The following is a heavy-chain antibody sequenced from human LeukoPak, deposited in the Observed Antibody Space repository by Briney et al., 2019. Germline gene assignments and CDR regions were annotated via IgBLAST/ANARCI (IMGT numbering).Heavy chain of an antibody. Sequence: PSETLSLTCTVSGGSISSSSYYWGWIRQPPGKGLEWIGSIYYSGSTYYNPSLKSRVIISVDTSKNQFSLKLSSVTAADTAVYYCARAPSRIAAVWFDPWGQGTLVTVSS. CDR1: GGSISSSSYY. CDR3: ARAPSRIAAVWFDP. J-gene: IGHJ5*02. D-gene: IGHD6-25*01. CDR2: IYYSGST. V-gene: IGHV4-39*07.